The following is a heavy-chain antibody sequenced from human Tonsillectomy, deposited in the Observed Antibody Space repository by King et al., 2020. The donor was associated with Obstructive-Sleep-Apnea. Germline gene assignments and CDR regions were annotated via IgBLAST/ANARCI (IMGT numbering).Heavy chain of an antibody. J-gene: IGHJ2*01. CDR2: IGTAGDP. D-gene: IGHD1-14*01. CDR1: GFTFSNYD. CDR3: ARGSNLFWYFDL. Sequence: QLVQSGGGLVQPGGSLRLSCAASGFTFSNYDMHWVRQATGKGLEWVSTIGTAGDPYYPGSVKGRFTVSRENAKNSLFLQMNSLRVGDTAVYYCARGSNLFWYFDLWGRGTLVTVSS. V-gene: IGHV3-13*05.